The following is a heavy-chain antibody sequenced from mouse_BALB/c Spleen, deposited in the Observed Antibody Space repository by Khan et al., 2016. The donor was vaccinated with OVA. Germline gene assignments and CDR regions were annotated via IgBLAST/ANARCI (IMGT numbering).Heavy chain of an antibody. Sequence: VQLKESGPELVKPGASVKMSCKASGYTFTNYIIHWVKQKPGQGLEWIGYINPYNDGAKYNDKFKDKATLTSDKSYSTASMELSALTSEDSAFYYCARDYGSSFWLANRGHGTRVTVSA. CDR2: INPYNDGA. D-gene: IGHD1-1*01. J-gene: IGHJ3*01. V-gene: IGHV1S136*01. CDR1: GYTFTNYI. CDR3: ARDYGSSFWLAN.